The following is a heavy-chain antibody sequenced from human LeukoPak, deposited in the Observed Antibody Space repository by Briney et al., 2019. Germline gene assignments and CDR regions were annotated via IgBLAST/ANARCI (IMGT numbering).Heavy chain of an antibody. D-gene: IGHD3-9*01. CDR2: ISSSGSTI. V-gene: IGHV3-11*01. J-gene: IGHJ3*02. Sequence: PGGSLRLSCAASGLTFSDYYMSWIRQAPGKGLEWVSYISSSGSTIYYADSVKGRFTISRDNAKNSLYLQMNSLRAEDTAVYYCARDATYDILTGYWDAFDIWGQGTMVTVSS. CDR1: GLTFSDYY. CDR3: ARDATYDILTGYWDAFDI.